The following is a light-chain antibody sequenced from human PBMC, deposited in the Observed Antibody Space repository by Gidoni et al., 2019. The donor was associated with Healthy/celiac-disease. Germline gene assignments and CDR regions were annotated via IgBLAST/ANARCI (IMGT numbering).Light chain of an antibody. Sequence: SYELTQPPSVSVSPGQTARITCSGDALPKQYAYWYPQKPGPAPVRVIYLDSERPSGIPERFSGSSSGTTVTLTISGVQAEDEADYYCQSADSSGTYWVFGGGTKLTV. J-gene: IGLJ3*02. CDR2: LDS. CDR3: QSADSSGTYWV. CDR1: ALPKQY. V-gene: IGLV3-25*03.